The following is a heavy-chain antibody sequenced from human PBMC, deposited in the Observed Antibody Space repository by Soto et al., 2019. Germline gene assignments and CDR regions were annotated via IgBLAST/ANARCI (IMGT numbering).Heavy chain of an antibody. D-gene: IGHD5-18*01. CDR2: IIPIFGTA. J-gene: IGHJ6*02. CDR1: GGTFSSYA. Sequence: SVKVSCKASGGTFSSYAISWVRHAPGQGLEWMGGIIPIFGTANYAQKFPGRVTITADEFTSTAYMELRSLRSEDTAVYYLARSPDTAMVEYYYYYGMDVWGQGTTVTVS. V-gene: IGHV1-69*13. CDR3: ARSPDTAMVEYYYYYGMDV.